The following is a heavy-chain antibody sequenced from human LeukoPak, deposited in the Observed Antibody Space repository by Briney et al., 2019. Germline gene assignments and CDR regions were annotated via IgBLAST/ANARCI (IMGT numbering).Heavy chain of an antibody. CDR3: ARGNYDSSGYPAYYFDY. CDR1: GGSISNGGYY. CDR2: IYYSGST. J-gene: IGHJ4*02. V-gene: IGHV4-31*03. D-gene: IGHD3-22*01. Sequence: SQTLSLTCTVSGGSISNGGYYWSWIRQHPGKGLEWIGYIYYSGSTYYNPSLKSRVTISVDTSKNQFSLKLSSVTAADTAVYYCARGNYDSSGYPAYYFDYWGQGTLVTVSS.